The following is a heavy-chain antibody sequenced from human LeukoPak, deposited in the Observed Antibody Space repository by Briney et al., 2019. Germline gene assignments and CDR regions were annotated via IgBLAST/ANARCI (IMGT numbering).Heavy chain of an antibody. CDR3: ARSDYVWGSYRQMYYFDY. Sequence: SVKVSCKASGGTFSSYAISWVRQAPGQGLEWMGGIIPIFGTANYAQKFQGRVTITADESTSTAYMELSSLRSEDTAVYYCARSDYVWGSYRQMYYFDYWGPGTLVTVSS. CDR1: GGTFSSYA. CDR2: IIPIFGTA. D-gene: IGHD3-16*02. J-gene: IGHJ4*02. V-gene: IGHV1-69*01.